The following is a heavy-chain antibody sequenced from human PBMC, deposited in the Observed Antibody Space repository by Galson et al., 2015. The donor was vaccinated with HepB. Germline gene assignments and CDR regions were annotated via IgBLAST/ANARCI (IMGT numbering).Heavy chain of an antibody. D-gene: IGHD6-13*01. V-gene: IGHV3-23*01. J-gene: IGHJ4*02. CDR3: AKALGSTWNFDY. CDR1: EFTFISYA. CDR2: IGGSGGST. Sequence: LSCAASEFTFISYAMSWVRQAPGKGLEWVSSIGGSGGSTYYADYVRGRFTISRDNSKNTLYLQMNSLRAEDTAVYYCAKALGSTWNFDYWGQGTLVAVSS.